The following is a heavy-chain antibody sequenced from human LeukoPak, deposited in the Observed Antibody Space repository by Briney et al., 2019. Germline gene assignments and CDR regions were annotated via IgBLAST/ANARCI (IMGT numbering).Heavy chain of an antibody. V-gene: IGHV3-49*04. Sequence: PGGSLRLSCTASGFTFGDYAMSWVRQAPGKGLEWVGFIRSKAYGGTTEYAASVKGRFTISRDDSKSIAYLQMNSLKTEDTAVYYCTRDIRSGSYSFDYWGQGTLVTVPS. J-gene: IGHJ4*02. CDR3: TRDIRSGSYSFDY. D-gene: IGHD1-26*01. CDR1: GFTFGDYA. CDR2: IRSKAYGGTT.